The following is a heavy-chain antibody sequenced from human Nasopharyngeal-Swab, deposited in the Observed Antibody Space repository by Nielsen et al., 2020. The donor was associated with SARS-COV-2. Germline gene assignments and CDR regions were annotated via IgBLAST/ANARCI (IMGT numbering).Heavy chain of an antibody. J-gene: IGHJ4*02. CDR1: GFTFSSNG. CDR2: IWYDGSNK. D-gene: IGHD3-22*01. Sequence: GGSLRPSCAASGFTFSSNGMHWVRQAPGKGLEWVAVIWYDGSNKYYADSVKGRFTISRDNSKNTLYLQMNSLRAEDTAVYYCARDFGEYYYDSSGSRFDYWGQGTLVTVSS. V-gene: IGHV3-33*01. CDR3: ARDFGEYYYDSSGSRFDY.